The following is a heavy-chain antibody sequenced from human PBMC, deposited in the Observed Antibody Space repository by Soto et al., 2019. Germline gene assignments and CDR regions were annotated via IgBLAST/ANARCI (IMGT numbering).Heavy chain of an antibody. Sequence: GGSLRLSCAASGFSFHEYTMNWVRQAPGKGLEWVSGIYGAASGIYYANSVKGRFTISRDNSRNTVYLQMNNLRAEDTTVYYCAKDRHPDGVWDIDWWGQGARVTVSS. J-gene: IGHJ4*02. CDR3: AKDRHPDGVWDIDW. CDR2: IYGAASGI. V-gene: IGHV3-23*01. CDR1: GFSFHEYT. D-gene: IGHD4-17*01.